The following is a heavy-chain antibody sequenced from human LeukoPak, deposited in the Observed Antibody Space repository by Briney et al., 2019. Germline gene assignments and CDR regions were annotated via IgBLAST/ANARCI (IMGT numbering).Heavy chain of an antibody. CDR2: IKQDGSEK. CDR3: ARKISPPFWALSGDYFDY. CDR1: GFTFSSYW. D-gene: IGHD3-16*01. V-gene: IGHV3-7*01. J-gene: IGHJ4*02. Sequence: PGGSLRLSCAASGFTFSSYWMSWVRQAPGKGLEWVANIKQDGSEKYYVDSVKGRFTISRDNAKNSLYLQMNSLRAEDTAVYYCARKISPPFWALSGDYFDYGGQGTLVTVSS.